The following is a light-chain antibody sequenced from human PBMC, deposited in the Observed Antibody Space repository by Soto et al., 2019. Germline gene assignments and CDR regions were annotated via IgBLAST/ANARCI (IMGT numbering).Light chain of an antibody. CDR1: SNDVGGYSY. CDR2: DVS. CDR3: SSYTITSTDV. V-gene: IGLV2-14*01. Sequence: QSALTQPASVSGSPGQSITISCTGTSNDVGGYSYVSWYLQHPGKAPKLMIYDVSNRPSGVSNRFSGSKSGNTASLTISGLQAEDEADYYCSSYTITSTDVFGTGTKLTVL. J-gene: IGLJ1*01.